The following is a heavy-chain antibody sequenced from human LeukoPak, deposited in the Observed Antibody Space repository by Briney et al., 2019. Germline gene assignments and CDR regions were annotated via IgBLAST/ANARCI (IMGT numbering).Heavy chain of an antibody. V-gene: IGHV4-34*01. CDR3: AGERGEEYSSGWYKTNFFYN. D-gene: IGHD6-19*01. CDR2: INHSGST. CDR1: GGSFSGYY. Sequence: SETLSLTCAVYGGSFSGYYWSWIRQPPGKGLEWIGEINHSGSTNYNPSLESRVAISADMSKNQISLQLTSVTGADTAVYYCAGERGEEYSSGWYKTNFFYNWGQGIRVTVSS. J-gene: IGHJ4*02.